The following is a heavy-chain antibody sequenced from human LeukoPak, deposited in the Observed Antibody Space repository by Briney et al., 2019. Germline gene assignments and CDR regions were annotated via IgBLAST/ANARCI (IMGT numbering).Heavy chain of an antibody. J-gene: IGHJ4*02. CDR1: GGSIRSSDDY. Sequence: SETLSLTCSVSGGSIRSSDDYWGFVRQTPGKGLEWMGSIYYTGSSHYNPSLKSRATISVDTSKNQFSLKLSSVTAADTAVYYCARGLNDSWTGENYWGQGTLVTVSS. CDR3: ARGLNDSWTGENY. D-gene: IGHD3-3*01. V-gene: IGHV4-39*07. CDR2: IYYTGSS.